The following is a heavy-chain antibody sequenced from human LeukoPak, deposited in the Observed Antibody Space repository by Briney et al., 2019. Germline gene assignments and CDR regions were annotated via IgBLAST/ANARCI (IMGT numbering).Heavy chain of an antibody. CDR3: AKGHTVGALYYFDY. CDR2: INDNGGGS. D-gene: IGHD1-26*01. CDR1: GFTFSRYA. J-gene: IGHJ4*02. V-gene: IGHV3-23*01. Sequence: GGSLRLSCAASGFTFSRYAMSWARQAPGKGLEWVSTINDNGGGSYSADSVRGRFTISRDNSKNTLSLQMNSLRAEDTAVYYCAKGHTVGALYYFDYWGQGTLVTVSS.